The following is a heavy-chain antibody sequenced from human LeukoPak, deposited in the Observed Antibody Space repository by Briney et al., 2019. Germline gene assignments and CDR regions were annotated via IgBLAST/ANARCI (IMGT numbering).Heavy chain of an antibody. D-gene: IGHD4-4*01. CDR2: IDGDGSVI. Sequence: GSLRLSCVASGFTFGSSWLHWIRQAPGEGLVWLSRIDGDGSVIDYADSVKGRFTISRDNAKNTLYLQMNSLTVDDTGVYYCTRAGNYRFDYWGQGTLVTVSS. CDR1: GFTFGSSW. V-gene: IGHV3-74*01. CDR3: TRAGNYRFDY. J-gene: IGHJ4*02.